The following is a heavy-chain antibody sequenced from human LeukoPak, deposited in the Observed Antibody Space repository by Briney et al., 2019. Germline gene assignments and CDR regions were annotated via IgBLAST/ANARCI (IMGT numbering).Heavy chain of an antibody. V-gene: IGHV3-43*01. D-gene: IGHD1-26*01. J-gene: IGHJ6*03. CDR3: AEGPVGATVSADYYYYMDV. CDR1: GFTFDDYT. Sequence: PGGSLRLSCAASGFTFDDYTMHWVRQAPGKGLEWVSLISWDGGSTYYADSVKGRFTISRDNSKNSLYLQMNSLRTEDTALYYCAEGPVGATVSADYYYYMDVWGKGTTVTISS. CDR2: ISWDGGST.